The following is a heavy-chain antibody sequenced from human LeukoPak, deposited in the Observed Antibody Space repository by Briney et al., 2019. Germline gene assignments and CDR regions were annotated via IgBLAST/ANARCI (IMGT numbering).Heavy chain of an antibody. D-gene: IGHD3-10*01. CDR1: GYSFTSYW. V-gene: IGHV5-51*01. CDR2: IYPGDSDT. CDR3: ARGVRGYSKGFDY. J-gene: IGHJ4*02. Sequence: RGASLKISCKGSGYSFTSYWIGWVRQMPGKGLEWMGIIYPGDSDTRYSPSFQGQVTISADKSISTAYLQWSSLKASDTAMYYCARGVRGYSKGFDYWGQGTLVTVSS.